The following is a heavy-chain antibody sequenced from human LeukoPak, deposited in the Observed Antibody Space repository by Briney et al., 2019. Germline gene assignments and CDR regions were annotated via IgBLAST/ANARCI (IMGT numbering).Heavy chain of an antibody. V-gene: IGHV3-74*01. Sequence: GALGLSCAASGFPFSSYWMQRVRPAPGKGLVWVSRIYYDWSSTSYADSVKGRFTISRDNAKNTLYLQMNSLRAEDTAVYCCARPLWSYPYYYDSSGPDAFDIWGQGTMVTVSS. CDR3: ARPLWSYPYYYDSSGPDAFDI. J-gene: IGHJ3*02. D-gene: IGHD3-22*01. CDR2: IYYDWSST. CDR1: GFPFSSYW.